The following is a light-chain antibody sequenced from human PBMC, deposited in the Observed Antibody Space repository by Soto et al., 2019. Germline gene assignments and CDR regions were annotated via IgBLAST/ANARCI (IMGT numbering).Light chain of an antibody. J-gene: IGLJ1*01. CDR2: EVN. Sequence: QSVLTQPPSVSGSPGQSVAISCTGTSIDVGGYNYVSWYQQHPGKAPKLMIYEVNKRPSGVPDRFSGSKSGNTASLTVSGLQAEDEADYYCSSYAGSSNVFGTGTKVTVL. CDR3: SSYAGSSNV. V-gene: IGLV2-8*01. CDR1: SIDVGGYNY.